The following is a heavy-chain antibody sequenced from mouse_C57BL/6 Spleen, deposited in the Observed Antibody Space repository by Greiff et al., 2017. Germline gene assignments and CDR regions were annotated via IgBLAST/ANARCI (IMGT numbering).Heavy chain of an antibody. CDR2: SRNKANDYTT. CDR1: GFTFSDFY. D-gene: IGHD2-12*01. J-gene: IGHJ4*01. CDR3: ARDGYDEAMDY. V-gene: IGHV7-1*01. Sequence: EVKLVESGGGLVQSGRSLRLSCATSGFTFSDFYMEWVRQAPGKGLEWIAASRNKANDYTTEYSASVKGRFIVSRDTSQSILYLQMNALRAEDTAIYYCARDGYDEAMDYWGQGTSVTVSS.